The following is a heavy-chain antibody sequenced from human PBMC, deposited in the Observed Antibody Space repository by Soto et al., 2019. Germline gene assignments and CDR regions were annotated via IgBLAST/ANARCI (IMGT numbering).Heavy chain of an antibody. CDR3: AQRGGTLDYYYAMDV. J-gene: IGHJ6*02. V-gene: IGHV1-3*01. CDR1: GYASTNYG. CDR2: ITAVKGKT. Sequence: XVKGSCKASGYASTNYGMDCVRQAPGQRLGWMGSITAVKGKTKYSQKFQGRVTITSDTSASTAYMELSSLRSQDTALYYCAQRGGTLDYYYAMDVWGQGTTVTVSS. D-gene: IGHD3-16*01.